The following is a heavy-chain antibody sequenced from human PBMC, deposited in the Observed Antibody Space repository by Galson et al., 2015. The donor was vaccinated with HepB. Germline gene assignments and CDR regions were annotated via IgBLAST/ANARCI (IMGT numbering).Heavy chain of an antibody. CDR1: GFTFSSYG. D-gene: IGHD2-2*01. V-gene: IGHV3-21*01. Sequence: SLRLSCAASGFTFSSYGMNWVRQAPGKGLEWVSSISSSSSYIYYADSVKGRFTISRDNAKNSLYLQMNSLRAEDTAVYYCARGGAKGVPAAIFAVPRYYYYMDVWGKGTTVTVSS. CDR3: ARGGAKGVPAAIFAVPRYYYYMDV. J-gene: IGHJ6*03. CDR2: ISSSSSYI.